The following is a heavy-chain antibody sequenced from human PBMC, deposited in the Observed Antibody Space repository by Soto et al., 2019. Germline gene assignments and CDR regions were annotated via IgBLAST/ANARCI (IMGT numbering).Heavy chain of an antibody. V-gene: IGHV4-30-4*01. Sequence: QVQLQESGPGLVKPSQTLSLTCTVSGGSISSGDYYWSWIRQPPGKGLEWIGDIYYSGSTYYNPSLKSRVTISVDTSKNQFSLKLSSVTAADTAVYYCAREFVEVYMIRGVIMGWFDPWGQGTLVTVSS. CDR1: GGSISSGDYY. J-gene: IGHJ5*02. CDR2: IYYSGST. CDR3: AREFVEVYMIRGVIMGWFDP. D-gene: IGHD3-10*01.